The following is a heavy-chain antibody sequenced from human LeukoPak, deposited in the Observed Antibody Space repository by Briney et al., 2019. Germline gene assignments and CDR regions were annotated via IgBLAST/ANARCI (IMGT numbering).Heavy chain of an antibody. V-gene: IGHV1-2*02. CDR3: ASRTDYYDRSGYFPNY. D-gene: IGHD3-22*01. J-gene: IGHJ4*02. CDR1: GYTFTDYY. CDR2: MNPNGGGT. Sequence: GASVKVSCKASGYTFTDYYIHWVRQAPGQGFEWMGWMNPNGGGTRYAQKFQGRVTMTRDTSIRTAYMELSRLRSDDTAGYYCASRTDYYDRSGYFPNYWGQGTLVTVSS.